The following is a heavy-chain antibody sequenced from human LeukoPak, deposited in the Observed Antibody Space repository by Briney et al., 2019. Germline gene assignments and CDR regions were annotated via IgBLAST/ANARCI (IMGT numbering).Heavy chain of an antibody. D-gene: IGHD4/OR15-4a*01. CDR3: ARAIYGASRYIDV. CDR1: GFTFSSYA. J-gene: IGHJ6*03. V-gene: IGHV3-23*01. CDR2: ISGSGGST. Sequence: GGSLRLSCAASGFTFSSYAMSWVRQAPGKGLEWVSAISGSGGSTYYADSVKGRFTISRDNSKNTLYLQMNSLRAEDTAVYYCARAIYGASRYIDVWGKGTTVTVSS.